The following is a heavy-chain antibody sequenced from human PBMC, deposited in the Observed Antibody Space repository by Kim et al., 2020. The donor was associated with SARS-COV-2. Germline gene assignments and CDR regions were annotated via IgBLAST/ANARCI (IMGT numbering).Heavy chain of an antibody. CDR1: GFTFSSYD. Sequence: GGSLRLSCAASGFTFSSYDMNWVRQAPGKGLEWVSYISSSGSTIYYADSVKGRFTISRDNAKNSLYLQMNSLRAEDTAVYYCARLHYDFSHYYYYGMDVWGQGTTVTVSS. CDR3: ARLHYDFSHYYYYGMDV. CDR2: ISSSGSTI. D-gene: IGHD3-3*01. J-gene: IGHJ6*02. V-gene: IGHV3-48*03.